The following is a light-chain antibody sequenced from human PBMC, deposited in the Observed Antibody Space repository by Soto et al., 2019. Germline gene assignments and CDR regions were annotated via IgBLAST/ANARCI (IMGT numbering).Light chain of an antibody. V-gene: IGLV1-47*02. CDR2: ANN. CDR1: ASNIGTFY. CDR3: TAWDDNLSAVV. J-gene: IGLJ2*01. Sequence: QSVLTQSPSTSATPGQGVSISCSGGASNIGTFYVSWYQHVPGTAPRLLFYANNHPPSGVPDRFSGSKSGTSASLAISGLRSEDEAYDYCTAWDDNLSAVVFGGGTKLTVL.